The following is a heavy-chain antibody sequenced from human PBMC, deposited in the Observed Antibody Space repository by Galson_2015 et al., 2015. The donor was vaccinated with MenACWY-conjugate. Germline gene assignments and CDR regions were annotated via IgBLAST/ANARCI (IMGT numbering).Heavy chain of an antibody. Sequence: SEPLSLTCTVSGGSIYSDSYWWGWIRQPPGKGLEWIASIHYSETTHYNPSLKSRVSISVDTSKNQFSLKLSSVSAADTAVYYCARLPRGINLLVEGSWGQGTLVTVSA. CDR1: GGSIYSDSYW. CDR3: ARLPRGINLLVEGS. D-gene: IGHD3-22*01. J-gene: IGHJ5*02. V-gene: IGHV4-39*01. CDR2: IHYSETT.